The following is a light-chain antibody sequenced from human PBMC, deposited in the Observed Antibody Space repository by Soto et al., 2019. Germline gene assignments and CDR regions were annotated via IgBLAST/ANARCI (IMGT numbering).Light chain of an antibody. CDR2: AAS. Sequence: DIQMTQSPSSLSASVGDRVTITCRASQSISNYLNWYQRKPGKAPEFLIYAASSLQSGVPSRFSGSGSGIYFTLTISSLQPEDFATYYCQQSYSTPLTFGGGTKVEMK. V-gene: IGKV1-39*01. CDR1: QSISNY. J-gene: IGKJ4*01. CDR3: QQSYSTPLT.